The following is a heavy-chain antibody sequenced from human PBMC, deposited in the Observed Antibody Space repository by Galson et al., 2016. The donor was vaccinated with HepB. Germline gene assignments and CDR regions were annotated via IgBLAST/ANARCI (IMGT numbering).Heavy chain of an antibody. CDR3: ARLARVADFYYYGMDV. Sequence: SVKVSCKASGYTLTTYYIHWVRQAPGQGLEWMGWINPNSGGTNYVQKFRGRFTMTRDTAINTAYMELSGLRFDDTAVYYCARLARVADFYYYGMDVWGQGTTVTVSS. CDR2: INPNSGGT. V-gene: IGHV1-2*02. CDR1: GYTLTTYY. J-gene: IGHJ6*02.